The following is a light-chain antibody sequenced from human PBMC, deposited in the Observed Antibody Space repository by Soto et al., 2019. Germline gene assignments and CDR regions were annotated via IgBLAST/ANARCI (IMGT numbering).Light chain of an antibody. V-gene: IGKV3-20*01. CDR1: QSVSSTY. J-gene: IGKJ1*01. Sequence: EVVLTQSPGTLSLSPGERATLSCRASQSVSSTYLAWYQQRPGQAPRLLIYGASTRATDIPDRISGSGSGTDFTLTVSRLAPEDFAVYYCQHYGSTPWSFGQGTKVEIK. CDR2: GAS. CDR3: QHYGSTPWS.